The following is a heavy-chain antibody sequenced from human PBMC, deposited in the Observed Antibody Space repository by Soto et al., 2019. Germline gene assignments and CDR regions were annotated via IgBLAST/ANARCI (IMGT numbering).Heavy chain of an antibody. D-gene: IGHD1-7*01. Sequence: GGSLRLSCAASGLTFISYWMSWVRQAPGKGLERVANIKQDGSEKYYVDSVKGRFTISRDNAKNSLYLQMNSLRAEDTAVYYCARVRGWNYPTYFDYWGQGTLVTVSS. V-gene: IGHV3-7*01. CDR3: ARVRGWNYPTYFDY. CDR2: IKQDGSEK. J-gene: IGHJ4*02. CDR1: GLTFISYW.